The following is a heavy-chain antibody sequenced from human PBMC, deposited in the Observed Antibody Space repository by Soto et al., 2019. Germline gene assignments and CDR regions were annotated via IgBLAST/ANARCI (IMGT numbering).Heavy chain of an antibody. CDR1: GWSFSGYC. Sequence: XETLSLTCAVYGWSFSGYCWSWIRQPPGKGLEWIGEINHSGSTNYNPSLKNRVTISVDTSKNQFSLKLSSVTAADTAVYYCARGRQYSSGWYNYYYGMDVWGQGTTVTVSS. V-gene: IGHV4-34*01. CDR2: INHSGST. CDR3: ARGRQYSSGWYNYYYGMDV. J-gene: IGHJ6*02. D-gene: IGHD6-19*01.